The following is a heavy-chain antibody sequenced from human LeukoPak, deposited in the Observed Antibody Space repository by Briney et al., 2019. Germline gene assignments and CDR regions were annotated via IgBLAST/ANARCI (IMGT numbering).Heavy chain of an antibody. CDR1: GDSISNYD. CDR2: IYYEGRH. D-gene: IGHD1-7*01. V-gene: IGHV4-59*01. J-gene: IGHJ2*01. CDR3: ARGRFGTKTFWSFVL. Sequence: SETLSLTCAVSGDSISNYDWCWSRHPPREGLEGSDNIYYEGRHNYNPSPQSRVTISVHPSKKQFLLKLRSVTGGDTALYYCARGRFGTKTFWSFVLWGGSTRVTVSS.